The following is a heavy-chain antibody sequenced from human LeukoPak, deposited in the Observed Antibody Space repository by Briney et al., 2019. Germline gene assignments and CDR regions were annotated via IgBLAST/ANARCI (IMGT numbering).Heavy chain of an antibody. J-gene: IGHJ4*02. D-gene: IGHD3-22*01. CDR3: ARGIVVAAFDY. V-gene: IGHV3-48*04. Sequence: PGGSLRLSCAASGFTFSSYSMNWVRQAPGKGLEWVSYISSSSSTIYYADSVKGRFTISRDNAKNSLYLQMNSLRAKDTAVYYCARGIVVAAFDYWGQGTLVTVSS. CDR2: ISSSSSTI. CDR1: GFTFSSYS.